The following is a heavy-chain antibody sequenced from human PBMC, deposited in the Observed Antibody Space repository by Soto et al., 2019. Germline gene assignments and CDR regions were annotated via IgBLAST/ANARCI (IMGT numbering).Heavy chain of an antibody. CDR3: TRARGSIGYCSGGSCYSDS. V-gene: IGHV1-69*02. J-gene: IGHJ4*02. Sequence: QVQLVQSGAEVKTPGSSVKVSCKASGGTFSSYTISWVRQAPGQGLEWMGRIIPILGIANYAQKFQGRVTITADKSTSTAYMELSSLRSEDTAVYYCTRARGSIGYCSGGSCYSDSWGQGTLVTVSS. D-gene: IGHD2-15*01. CDR1: GGTFSSYT. CDR2: IIPILGIA.